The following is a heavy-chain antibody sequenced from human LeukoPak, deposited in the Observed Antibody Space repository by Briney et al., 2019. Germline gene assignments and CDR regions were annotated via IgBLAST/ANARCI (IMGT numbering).Heavy chain of an antibody. CDR2: IRYDGSNK. J-gene: IGHJ4*02. CDR3: AKSALAGGYSGSYHIDY. CDR1: GFTFGDYA. V-gene: IGHV3-30*02. Sequence: GGSLRLSCTASGFTFGDYAMSWFRQAPGKGLEWVAFIRYDGSNKYYADSVKGRFTISRDNSKNTLYLQMNSLRAEDTAVYYCAKSALAGGYSGSYHIDYWGQGTLVTVSS. D-gene: IGHD1-26*01.